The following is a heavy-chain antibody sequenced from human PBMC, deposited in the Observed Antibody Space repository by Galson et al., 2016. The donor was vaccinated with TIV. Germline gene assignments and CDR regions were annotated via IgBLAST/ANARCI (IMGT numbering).Heavy chain of an antibody. V-gene: IGHV3-7*03. CDR3: TRGSPFGAY. D-gene: IGHD1-26*01. CDR2: INQDGTEK. Sequence: SLRLSCAGSGFTFGSYWMLWVRQAPGKGLEWVANINQDGTEKYHADSVKGRFTISRDNAKNSVYLQMNSLRADDTAVYYCTRGSPFGAYWGQGTLVTVSS. J-gene: IGHJ4*02. CDR1: GFTFGSYW.